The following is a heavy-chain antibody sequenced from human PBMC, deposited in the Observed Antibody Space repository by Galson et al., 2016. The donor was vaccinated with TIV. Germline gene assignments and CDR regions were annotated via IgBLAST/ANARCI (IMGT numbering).Heavy chain of an antibody. CDR2: IKPNRGDT. Sequence: SVKVSCKASGYNFIGYHVHWVRQAPGQGLEWMGWIKPNRGDTNVAQKFRGRVTMTRDTSITTAYLELSGLRSDDTAVYYCARGFGVLTGNYLPKDFDYWGQGTLVTVSS. CDR1: GYNFIGYH. V-gene: IGHV1-2*02. D-gene: IGHD3-9*01. CDR3: ARGFGVLTGNYLPKDFDY. J-gene: IGHJ4*02.